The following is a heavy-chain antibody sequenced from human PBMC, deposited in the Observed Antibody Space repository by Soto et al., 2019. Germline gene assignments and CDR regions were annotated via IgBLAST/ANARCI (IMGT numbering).Heavy chain of an antibody. CDR3: ARISTTSYFDF. D-gene: IGHD4-17*01. CDR2: IRKKANSYTT. Sequence: EVHLVDSGGGLLQPGGSLRLSCAASGFTFSDHYMDWVRQAPGKGLEWVGRIRKKANSYTTEYAASVKGRFTISRDDSKNSMYLQMNSLKTEDTAVYFCARISTTSYFDFWGQGTLVTVSS. V-gene: IGHV3-72*01. CDR1: GFTFSDHY. J-gene: IGHJ4*02.